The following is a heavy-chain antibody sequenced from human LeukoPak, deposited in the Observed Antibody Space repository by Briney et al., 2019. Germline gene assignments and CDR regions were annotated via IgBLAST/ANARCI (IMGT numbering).Heavy chain of an antibody. CDR1: GHTFTSYA. V-gene: IGHV7-4-1*02. CDR3: ARDRPRTGYGMDV. J-gene: IGHJ6*02. D-gene: IGHD3/OR15-3a*01. Sequence: ASVKVSCKASGHTFTSYAMNWVRQAPAQGLEWMAWINTNTGNPTYAQGFTGRFVFSLDTSVSTAYLQISSLKAEDTAVYYCARDRPRTGYGMDVWGQGTTVTVSS. CDR2: INTNTGNP.